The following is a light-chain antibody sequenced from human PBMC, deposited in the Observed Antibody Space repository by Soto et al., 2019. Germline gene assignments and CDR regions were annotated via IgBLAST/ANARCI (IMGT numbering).Light chain of an antibody. V-gene: IGKV3-20*01. CDR3: QQYGNSPLT. J-gene: IGKJ4*01. Sequence: EIVLTQSPDTLSLSPGQRATLSCRASQSVRSDYFAWYQQKPGQAPRVIIFGVSTRATGVPDRFSGSGSGTDFTLTISRLEPEDFALYYCQQYGNSPLTCGGGTKVDIK. CDR2: GVS. CDR1: QSVRSDY.